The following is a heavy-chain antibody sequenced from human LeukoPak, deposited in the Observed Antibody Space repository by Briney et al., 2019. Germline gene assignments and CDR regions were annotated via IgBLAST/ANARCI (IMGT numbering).Heavy chain of an antibody. Sequence: SETLSLTCTVSGYSISSGYYWGWIRQPPGKGLEWIGSMYHSGSTYYNPSLKSRVTISVDTSKNQFSLKLSSVTAADTAVYFCARTDYYGTSGYSDPDFDYWGQGTLVTVSS. V-gene: IGHV4-38-2*02. CDR3: ARTDYYGTSGYSDPDFDY. D-gene: IGHD3-22*01. J-gene: IGHJ4*02. CDR2: MYHSGST. CDR1: GYSISSGYY.